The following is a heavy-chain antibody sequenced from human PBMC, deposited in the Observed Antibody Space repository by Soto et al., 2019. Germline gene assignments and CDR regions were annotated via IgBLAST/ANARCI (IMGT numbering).Heavy chain of an antibody. CDR2: INHSGST. D-gene: IGHD2-8*01. Sequence: PSETLSLTCAVYGGSFSGYYWNWIRQPPGKGLEWIGEINHSGSTNYNPSLKSRVTLSADTSKNQFSLKLSSVTAADTAVYYCARGLRTNGSFFRVWGQGTLVTVSS. CDR3: ARGLRTNGSFFRV. V-gene: IGHV4-34*01. J-gene: IGHJ4*02. CDR1: GGSFSGYY.